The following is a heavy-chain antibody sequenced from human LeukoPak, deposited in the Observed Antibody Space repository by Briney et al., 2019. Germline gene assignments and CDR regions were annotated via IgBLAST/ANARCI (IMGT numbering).Heavy chain of an antibody. D-gene: IGHD1-1*01. V-gene: IGHV3-30*02. J-gene: IGHJ4*02. CDR3: AKEGTSSVPSDFDY. Sequence: GGSLRLSXAASGFIFTDYGMHWVRQASGKGLEWVASVRYDGSETESADSVKGRFTISRDNSKNTLYLQMNSLRAEDTAVYYCAKEGTSSVPSDFDYWGQGILVTVSS. CDR1: GFIFTDYG. CDR2: VRYDGSET.